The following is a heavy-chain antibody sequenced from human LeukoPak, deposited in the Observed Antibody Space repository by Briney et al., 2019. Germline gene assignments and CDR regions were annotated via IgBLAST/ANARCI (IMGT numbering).Heavy chain of an antibody. CDR3: ARKGIQLWFS. V-gene: IGHV1-2*06. CDR1: GYTFTAYY. D-gene: IGHD5-18*01. J-gene: IGHJ4*02. CDR2: INPNSGGT. Sequence: ASVKVSYKASGYTFTAYYMHWVRQAPGQGLEWMGRINPNSGGTNYAQKFQGRVTMTRDTSISTAYMELIRLRSDDTAVYYCARKGIQLWFSWGQGTLVTVSS.